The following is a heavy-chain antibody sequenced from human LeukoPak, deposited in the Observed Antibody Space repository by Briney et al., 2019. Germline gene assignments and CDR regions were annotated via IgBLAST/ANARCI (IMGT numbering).Heavy chain of an antibody. CDR1: GYTFVGYF. CDR2: MNPNSGNT. J-gene: IGHJ4*02. D-gene: IGHD6-13*01. CDR3: AREGSSSWSYFDY. V-gene: IGHV1-8*02. Sequence: ASVKVSCKASGYTFVGYFMHWVRQAPGQGLEWMGWMNPNSGNTGYAQKFQGRVTMTRNTSISTAYMELSSLRSEDTAVYYCAREGSSSWSYFDYWGQGTLVTVSS.